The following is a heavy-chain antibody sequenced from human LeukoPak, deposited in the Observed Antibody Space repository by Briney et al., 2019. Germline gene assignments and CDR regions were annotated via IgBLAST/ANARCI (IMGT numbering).Heavy chain of an antibody. J-gene: IGHJ6*03. CDR1: GYSISSGYY. Sequence: SETLSLTCTVSGYSISSGYYWGWIRQPPGKGLEWIGSIYHSGSTYYNPSLKSRVTISVDTSKNQFSLKLSSVTAADTAVYYCARVGRGSGSYHNYYYYYMDVWGKGTTVTVSS. D-gene: IGHD3-10*01. CDR3: ARVGRGSGSYHNYYYYYMDV. CDR2: IYHSGST. V-gene: IGHV4-38-2*02.